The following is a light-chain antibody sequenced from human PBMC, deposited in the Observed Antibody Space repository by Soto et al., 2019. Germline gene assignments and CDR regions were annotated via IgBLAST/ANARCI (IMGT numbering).Light chain of an antibody. V-gene: IGKV2-30*01. CDR1: QGLVFSDGNTY. CDR2: KIS. J-gene: IGKJ1*01. CDR3: RQGTHWPPT. Sequence: DVVLTQSPLFLPVTLGQPASISCRSSQGLVFSDGNTYLSWFHQRPGQSPRRLIYKISNRDSGVPDRISGSGSGSDFSLIISRVEAEDVGLYYCRQGTHWPPTFGQGTKVEIK.